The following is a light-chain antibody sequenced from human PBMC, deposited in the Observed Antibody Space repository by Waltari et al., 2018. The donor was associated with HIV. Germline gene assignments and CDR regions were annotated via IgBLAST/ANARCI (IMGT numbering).Light chain of an antibody. Sequence: QAVLTQPSSLSASPGASASPTCPFRSGTHVGPYTITWYQPKPGSPPQYLLRYKSDSDKQRGSGVPSLFSGSKVASSNAGILLISGLQSEDEADYYCMIWYSSAGVFGGGTKLTVL. CDR2: YKSDSDK. CDR1: SGTHVGPYT. J-gene: IGLJ3*02. CDR3: MIWYSSAGV. V-gene: IGLV5-45*02.